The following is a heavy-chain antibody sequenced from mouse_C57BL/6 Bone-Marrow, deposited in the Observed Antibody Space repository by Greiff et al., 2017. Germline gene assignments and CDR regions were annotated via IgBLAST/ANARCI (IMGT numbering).Heavy chain of an antibody. Sequence: QVQLQQPGAELVKPGASVKLSCKASGYTFTSYWMHWVKQRPGQGLEWIGMIHPNSGSTNYNEKFKSKATLTVDNSSSTAYMQLSSLTSEDSAVYYCARGEAPAWFAYWGQGTLVTVSA. CDR1: GYTFTSYW. J-gene: IGHJ3*01. CDR3: ARGEAPAWFAY. CDR2: IHPNSGST. V-gene: IGHV1-64*01.